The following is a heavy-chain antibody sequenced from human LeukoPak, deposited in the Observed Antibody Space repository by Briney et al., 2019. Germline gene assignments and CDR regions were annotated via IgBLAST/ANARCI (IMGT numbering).Heavy chain of an antibody. CDR2: MNPNSGNT. Sequence: ASVKVSCKASGYTFTSYDINWVRQATGQGLEWMGWMNPNSGNTGYAQKFQGRVTITRNTSISTAYMELSSLRSEDTAVYYCARGRKYYYGSGTHHGYYYYMDVWGRGTTVTVSS. V-gene: IGHV1-8*03. J-gene: IGHJ6*03. CDR1: GYTFTSYD. D-gene: IGHD3-10*01. CDR3: ARGRKYYYGSGTHHGYYYYMDV.